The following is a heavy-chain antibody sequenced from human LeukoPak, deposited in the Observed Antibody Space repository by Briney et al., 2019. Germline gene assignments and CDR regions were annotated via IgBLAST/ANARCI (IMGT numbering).Heavy chain of an antibody. CDR3: ARLRRNSDRSGFYYYYDN. J-gene: IGHJ4*02. CDR2: INTVSSYI. V-gene: IGHV3-21*01. Sequence: PGGSLRLPCAASGFTFISYSFNWVRQAPGKGLEWVSSINTVSSYIYYADSVRGRSTISRDNAENSLWLQMNSLRAEDSAVYYCARLRRNSDRSGFYYYYDNWGQGTLVTVSS. D-gene: IGHD3-22*01. CDR1: GFTFISYS.